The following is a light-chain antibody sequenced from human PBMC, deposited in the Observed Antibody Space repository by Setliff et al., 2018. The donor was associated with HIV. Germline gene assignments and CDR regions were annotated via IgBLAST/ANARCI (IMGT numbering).Light chain of an antibody. V-gene: IGLV1-40*01. J-gene: IGLJ1*01. CDR2: GNN. CDR1: SSNIGASYE. Sequence: GAPGQRVTISCTGNSSNIGASYEVHWYQQFSGTAPKLLIYGNNNRPSGVSNRFSGSKSGNTASLTISRLQAEDEADYFCSSNTSSSPLYVFATGTKVTVL. CDR3: SSNTSSSPLYV.